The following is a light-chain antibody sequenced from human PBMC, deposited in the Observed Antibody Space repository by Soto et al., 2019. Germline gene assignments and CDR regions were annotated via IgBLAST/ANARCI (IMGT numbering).Light chain of an antibody. CDR1: SSNIGAGYD. CDR3: QSYDSSLSGSVV. J-gene: IGLJ2*01. V-gene: IGLV1-40*01. Sequence: QSVLTQPPSVSGAPGQRVTISCTGSSSNIGAGYDIHWYQQLPGTAPKLLIYGNINRPSGVPDRFSGSKSVTSASLAITGLQAEDEADYYCQSYDSSLSGSVVFGGGTKLTGL. CDR2: GNI.